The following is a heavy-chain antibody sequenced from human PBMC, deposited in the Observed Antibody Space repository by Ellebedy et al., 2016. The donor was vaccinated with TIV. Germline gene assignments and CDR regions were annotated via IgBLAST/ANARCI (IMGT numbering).Heavy chain of an antibody. CDR3: TRDFDWSDAY. D-gene: IGHD1-1*01. Sequence: PGGSLRLSCEASGFTSKEYWIHWVRQAPGKGLVWVSRIKSDETTAAYADSVKGRFTISRDNAKNTLYLQMSSLRAEDTAVYYCTRDFDWSDAYWGRGTLVTVSP. CDR2: IKSDETTA. V-gene: IGHV3-74*01. J-gene: IGHJ4*02. CDR1: GFTSKEYW.